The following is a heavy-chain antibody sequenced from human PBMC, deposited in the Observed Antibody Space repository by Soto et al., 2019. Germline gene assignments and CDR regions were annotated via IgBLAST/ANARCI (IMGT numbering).Heavy chain of an antibody. D-gene: IGHD2-15*01. CDR1: GHSISINKW. J-gene: IGHJ6*02. CDR3: ARDDQSVVAQTSLGALEV. Sequence: PWEPLSLTCAVSGHSISINKWCRWVRQPPGKGLEWIGEIYHSGSTNYNPSLKSRVTISLDKSKNQFSLKLTSVTAADSAVYDCARDDQSVVAQTSLGALEVWGLGPT. V-gene: IGHV4-4*02. CDR2: IYHSGST.